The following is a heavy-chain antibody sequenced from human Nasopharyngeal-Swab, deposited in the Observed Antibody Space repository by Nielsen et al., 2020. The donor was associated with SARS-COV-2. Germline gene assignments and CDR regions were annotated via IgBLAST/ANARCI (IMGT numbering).Heavy chain of an antibody. J-gene: IGHJ4*02. Sequence: GSLRLSCAVYGGSFSGYYWSWIRQPPGKGLEWIGEINHSGSTNYNPSLKSRVTMSVDTSKNQFSLKLSSVTAADTAVYFCARGDGRTVWRSYSFDSWGQGTLVTVSS. CDR1: GGSFSGYY. CDR3: ARGDGRTVWRSYSFDS. V-gene: IGHV4-34*01. CDR2: INHSGST. D-gene: IGHD1-26*01.